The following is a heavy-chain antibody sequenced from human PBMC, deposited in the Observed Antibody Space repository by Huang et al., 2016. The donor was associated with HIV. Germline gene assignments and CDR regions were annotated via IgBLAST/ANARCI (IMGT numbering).Heavy chain of an antibody. Sequence: QVQLVQSGAEVKKPGSSVRVSCEASGGTFSSYAINWVRQAPGQGLEWMGGISPIFGTPNYAQKFQGRDTITADESTSTAYMEVSSLRSDETAGDYCAGDRKYDNDWYWFDPWGQGTLVTVSS. CDR3: AGDRKYDNDWYWFDP. V-gene: IGHV1-69*01. CDR2: ISPIFGTP. CDR1: GGTFSSYA. J-gene: IGHJ5*02. D-gene: IGHD3-9*01.